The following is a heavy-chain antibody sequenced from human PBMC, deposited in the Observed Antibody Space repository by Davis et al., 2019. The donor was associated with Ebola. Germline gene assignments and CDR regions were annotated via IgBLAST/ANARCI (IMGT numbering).Heavy chain of an antibody. J-gene: IGHJ6*04. V-gene: IGHV4-4*07. CDR3: ASARVEFYGLWRGYYIKSLKFYGMDV. CDR2: ISSSGTT. D-gene: IGHD3-3*01. CDR1: GGSISNNY. Sequence: SETLSLTCIVSGGSISNNYWTWIRQSPGKGLEWVGHISSSGTTDYNPSLKSRVTVSFDRSTNQVSLKLSSVTAADTAVYYCASARVEFYGLWRGYYIKSLKFYGMDVWGGGTTVPVSS.